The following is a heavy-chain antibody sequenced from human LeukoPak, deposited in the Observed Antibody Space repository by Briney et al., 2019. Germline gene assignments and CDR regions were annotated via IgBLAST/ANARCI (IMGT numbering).Heavy chain of an antibody. CDR2: INPSGGST. Sequence: ASVKVSCKASGYTFTSYYMHWVRQAPGQGLEWMGIINPSGGSTSYAQKFQGRVTMTTDTSTSTAYMELRSLRSDDTAVYYCARVGGIGIYDYVWGSYRMFDPWGQGTLVTVSS. CDR3: ARVGGIGIYDYVWGSYRMFDP. J-gene: IGHJ5*02. V-gene: IGHV1-46*01. CDR1: GYTFTSYY. D-gene: IGHD3-16*02.